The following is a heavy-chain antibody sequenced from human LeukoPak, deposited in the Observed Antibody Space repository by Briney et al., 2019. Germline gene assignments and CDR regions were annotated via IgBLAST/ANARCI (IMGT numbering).Heavy chain of an antibody. V-gene: IGHV3-48*03. CDR3: ARANYPHFDY. D-gene: IGHD1-7*01. J-gene: IGHJ4*02. Sequence: GGSLRLSCAASGFTFSSYEMNWVRQAPGKGLEWVSYISSSGSTIYYADSVKGRFTISRDNAKNSLYLQMNSLRAEDTAVYYCARANYPHFDYWGQGTLVTVSS. CDR1: GFTFSSYE. CDR2: ISSSGSTI.